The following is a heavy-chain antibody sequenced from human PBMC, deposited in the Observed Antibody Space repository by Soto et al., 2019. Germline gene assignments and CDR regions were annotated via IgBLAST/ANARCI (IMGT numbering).Heavy chain of an antibody. CDR2: ITSSDVT. CDR1: GFTFSTHS. D-gene: IGHD2-2*01. J-gene: IGHJ4*02. V-gene: IGHV3-48*01. CDR3: VGEVGFQLIY. Sequence: EVQLVESGGSLVQPGGSLRLSCAASGFTFSTHSMNWVRQAPGKGLEWISYITSSDVTMYADSVKGRFSISRDNAKNSLYLQINSLRAEDTAVYFCVGEVGFQLIYWGQGTLVTVS.